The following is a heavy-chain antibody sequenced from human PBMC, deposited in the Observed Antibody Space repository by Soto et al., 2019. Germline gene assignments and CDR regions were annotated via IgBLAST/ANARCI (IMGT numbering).Heavy chain of an antibody. J-gene: IGHJ4*02. V-gene: IGHV3-74*01. Sequence: HPGGSLRLSCAASGFTFSMYWMHWVRQVPGKGPEWVSRINDDGISTNYADSVKGRFTISRDNAKNTMYLQMNALRVEDTGVYYCTRGPRPTSTGTGDFWGQGTLVTVSS. CDR1: GFTFSMYW. D-gene: IGHD3-10*01. CDR2: INDDGIST. CDR3: TRGPRPTSTGTGDF.